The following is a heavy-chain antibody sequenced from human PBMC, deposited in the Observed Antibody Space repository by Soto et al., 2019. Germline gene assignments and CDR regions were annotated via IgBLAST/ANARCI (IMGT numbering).Heavy chain of an antibody. V-gene: IGHV4-31*03. CDR3: ARVSNIAARRGRNYYGMDV. CDR2: IYYSGST. D-gene: IGHD6-6*01. J-gene: IGHJ6*02. Sequence: SETLCLTCPVSGGSISRGGYYGSWIRRHPGKGLEWIGYIYYSGSTYYNPSLKSRGTISVDTSKNQFSLKLSSVTAADTAVYYCARVSNIAARRGRNYYGMDVWGQGTTVTVSS. CDR1: GGSISRGGYY.